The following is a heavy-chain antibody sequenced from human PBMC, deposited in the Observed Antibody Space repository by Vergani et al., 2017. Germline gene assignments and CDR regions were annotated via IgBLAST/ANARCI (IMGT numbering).Heavy chain of an antibody. V-gene: IGHV4-39*01. Sequence: QLQLQESGPGLVKPSETLSLTCTVSGGSISSSSYYWGWVRQPPGKGPEWIGSIYYSGSTYYNPSLKSRVTISVDTSKNQFSLKLSSVTAADTAVYYCGRLGAWYYFDYWGQGTLVTVSS. CDR3: GRLGAWYYFDY. CDR2: IYYSGST. J-gene: IGHJ4*02. D-gene: IGHD7-27*01. CDR1: GGSISSSSYY.